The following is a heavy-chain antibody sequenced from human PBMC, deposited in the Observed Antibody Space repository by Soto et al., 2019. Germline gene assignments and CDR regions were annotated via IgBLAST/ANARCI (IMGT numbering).Heavy chain of an antibody. D-gene: IGHD5-12*01. V-gene: IGHV1-46*01. CDR2: INPSVGSA. CDR1: GYTFTNYY. J-gene: IGHJ4*02. CDR3: ARGSVDMASHFDG. Sequence: ASVKVSCKASGYTFTNYYMHWVRQAPGQGLEWMGIINPSVGSANYAQKFQGRVTMTRDTSTSTVYMELSSLRSDDTALYYCARGSVDMASHFDGXGQGTLVTVSS.